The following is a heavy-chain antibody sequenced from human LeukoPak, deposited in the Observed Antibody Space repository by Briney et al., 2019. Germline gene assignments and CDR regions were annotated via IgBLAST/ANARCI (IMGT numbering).Heavy chain of an antibody. CDR2: IIPIFGTA. Sequence: SVKVSCKASGGTFSSYAISWVRQAPGQGLEWMGGIIPIFGTANYAQKFRGRVTITADESTSTAYMELSRLRSDDTAVYYCARDPTRVPAAYNWFDPWGQGTLVTVSS. CDR3: ARDPTRVPAAYNWFDP. D-gene: IGHD2-2*01. CDR1: GGTFSSYA. V-gene: IGHV1-69*01. J-gene: IGHJ5*02.